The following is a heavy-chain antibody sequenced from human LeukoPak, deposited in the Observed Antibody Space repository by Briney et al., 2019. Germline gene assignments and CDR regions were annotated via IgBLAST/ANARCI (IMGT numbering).Heavy chain of an antibody. V-gene: IGHV4-31*03. D-gene: IGHD4-17*01. CDR2: IYHSGTA. CDR1: GGSLSRGGYY. Sequence: TSETLSLTCTVFGGSLSRGGYYWNWIRQQPGQGLEWLGYIYHSGTARYNPSFKSRLNMSVDMSRNQLSLNLSSVTVADTALYYCARGGDYGDYFVYWGQGSMVSVSS. CDR3: ARGGDYGDYFVY. J-gene: IGHJ4*02.